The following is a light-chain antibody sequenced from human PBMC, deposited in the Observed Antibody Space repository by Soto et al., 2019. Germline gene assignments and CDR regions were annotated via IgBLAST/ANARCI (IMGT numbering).Light chain of an antibody. J-gene: IGLJ2*01. V-gene: IGLV1-44*01. Sequence: QSVPTQPPSASGTPGQRVTISCSGSGSSIGTNTVNWYRQLPGTAPKLRIYGDKQRPSGVPDRYSGSKSGTSASLAISGLQSEDEAEYYCAAWDGSRNNVLFGGGTKLTVL. CDR3: AAWDGSRNNVL. CDR1: GSSIGTNT. CDR2: GDK.